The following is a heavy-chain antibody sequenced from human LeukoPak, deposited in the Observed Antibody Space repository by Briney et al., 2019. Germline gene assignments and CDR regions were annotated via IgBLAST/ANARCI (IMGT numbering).Heavy chain of an antibody. CDR3: AKVEQLVLFQDYYYGMDV. Sequence: GGSLRLSCAASGFTFSSYAMSWVRQAPGKGLGWVSTISGGGGSTYYADSVKGRFTISRDNSKNTPYLQMNSLRAEDTAVYYCAKVEQLVLFQDYYYGMDVWGQGTTVTVSS. V-gene: IGHV3-23*01. CDR1: GFTFSSYA. J-gene: IGHJ6*02. CDR2: ISGGGGST. D-gene: IGHD6-6*01.